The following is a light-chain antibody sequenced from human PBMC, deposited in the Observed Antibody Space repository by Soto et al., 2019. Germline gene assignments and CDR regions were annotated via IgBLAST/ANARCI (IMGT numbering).Light chain of an antibody. CDR3: QQYNSYWGT. Sequence: IQMTQSPSTLSASVGDRATITCRASQTISSWLAWYQQKPGKAPKLLIYDASSLESGVPSRFSGSGSGTEFTLTISSLQPDDFATYYCQQYNSYWGTFGQGTKVEIK. J-gene: IGKJ1*01. CDR2: DAS. CDR1: QTISSW. V-gene: IGKV1-5*01.